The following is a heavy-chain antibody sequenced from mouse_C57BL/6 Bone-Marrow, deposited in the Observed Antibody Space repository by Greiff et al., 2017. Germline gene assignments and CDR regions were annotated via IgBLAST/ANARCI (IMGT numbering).Heavy chain of an antibody. V-gene: IGHV14-4*01. J-gene: IGHJ2*01. CDR1: GFNIKDDY. Sequence: VQLQQSGAELVRPGASVKLSCTASGFNIKDDYMHWVKQRPEQGLEWIGWIDPENGDTEYASKFQGKATITADTSSNTAYLQLSSLTSEDTAVYYGHTYGLFKYWGQGTTLTVSS. D-gene: IGHD1-1*02. CDR3: HTYGLFKY. CDR2: IDPENGDT.